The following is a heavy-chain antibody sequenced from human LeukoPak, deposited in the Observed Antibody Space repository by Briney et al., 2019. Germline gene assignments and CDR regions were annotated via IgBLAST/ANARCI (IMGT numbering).Heavy chain of an antibody. CDR3: TRDSQGSGTYSTDH. CDR1: GFTFGSSW. D-gene: IGHD3-10*01. CDR2: MNQDGSRK. V-gene: IGHV3-7*01. J-gene: IGHJ4*02. Sequence: GGSLRLSCVASGFTFGSSWMSWVRQGPGKGPEWVANMNQDGSRKFYVDSVEGRFTISRDNAKNSLFLEMNGLRDEDTAVYYCTRDSQGSGTYSTDHWGQGTLVTVSS.